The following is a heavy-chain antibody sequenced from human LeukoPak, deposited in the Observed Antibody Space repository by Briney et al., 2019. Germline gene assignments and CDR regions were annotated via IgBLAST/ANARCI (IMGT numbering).Heavy chain of an antibody. Sequence: SETLSLTCTVSGYSISSGYYWGWIRQPPGKGLEWIGSIYHSGSTYYNPSLKSRVTISVDTSKNQFSLKLSSVTAADTAVYYCARVAGAAAGTYWGQGTLVTVSS. V-gene: IGHV4-38-2*02. CDR2: IYHSGST. CDR3: ARVAGAAAGTY. J-gene: IGHJ4*02. D-gene: IGHD6-13*01. CDR1: GYSISSGYY.